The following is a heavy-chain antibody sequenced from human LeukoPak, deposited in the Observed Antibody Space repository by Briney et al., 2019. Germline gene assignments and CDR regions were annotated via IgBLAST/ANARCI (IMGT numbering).Heavy chain of an antibody. CDR1: GGSISSYY. J-gene: IGHJ3*02. CDR2: IYYSGST. Sequence: SETLSLTCTVSGGSISSYYWSWIRQPPGKGLEWIGYIYYSGSTNYNPSLKSRVTISVDTSKNQFSLKLSSVTAADTAVYYCARDLLDGDYAYDAFDIWGQGTMVTVPS. D-gene: IGHD4-17*01. V-gene: IGHV4-59*01. CDR3: ARDLLDGDYAYDAFDI.